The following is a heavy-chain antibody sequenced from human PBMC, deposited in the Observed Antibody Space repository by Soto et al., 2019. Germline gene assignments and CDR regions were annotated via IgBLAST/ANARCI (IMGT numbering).Heavy chain of an antibody. V-gene: IGHV4-4*02. CDR1: SASISSTNW. CDR3: ASKNYGDSVTPLQF. Sequence: QVQLQESGPGLVKPSETLSLTYAVSSASISSTNWWNWVRQPPRKGLEWIGEIYHDGSTNYTPSLKRRATISVHKSKNQFSLNLMSVTAADTAVYYCASKNYGDSVTPLQFWGQGTLVTVSS. D-gene: IGHD4-17*01. CDR2: IYHDGST. J-gene: IGHJ1*01.